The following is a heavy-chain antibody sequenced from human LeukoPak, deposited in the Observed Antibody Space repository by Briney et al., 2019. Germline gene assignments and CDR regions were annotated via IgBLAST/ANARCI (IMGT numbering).Heavy chain of an antibody. CDR1: GYTFTGYY. D-gene: IGHD3-3*01. CDR3: ARDHDFWSGYTPIDY. J-gene: IGHJ4*02. CDR2: INPNSGGT. Sequence: ASVKVSCKASGYTFTGYYMHWVRQAPGQGLEWMGWINPNSGGTNYAQKFQGRVTMTRDTSISTAYMELSRLRSDDTAVYYCARDHDFWSGYTPIDYWGQGTLVTVSS. V-gene: IGHV1-2*02.